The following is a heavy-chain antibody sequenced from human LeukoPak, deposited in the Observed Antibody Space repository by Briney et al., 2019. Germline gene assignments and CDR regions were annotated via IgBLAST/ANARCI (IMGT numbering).Heavy chain of an antibody. CDR1: GFTLSSYW. Sequence: GESLRLSCAASGFTLSSYWMSWVRQAPGKGLEWVANIKYDGSGKYYADSVKGRFTISRDDAKNSLYLEMNRLRVEDTAVHYCARDLFSGSYQEDFWGQGTLVTVSS. CDR3: ARDLFSGSYQEDF. CDR2: IKYDGSGK. D-gene: IGHD1-26*01. V-gene: IGHV3-7*01. J-gene: IGHJ4*02.